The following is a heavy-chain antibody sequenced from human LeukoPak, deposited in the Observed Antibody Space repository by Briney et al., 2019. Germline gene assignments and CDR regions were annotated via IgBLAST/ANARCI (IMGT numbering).Heavy chain of an antibody. D-gene: IGHD2-2*01. CDR1: GFTFSSYA. Sequence: GGSLRLSCAASGFTFSSYAMHWVRQAPGKGLEWVAVISYDGSNKYYADSVKGRFTISRDNSKNTLYLQMNSLRAEDTAVYYCARGWGAAGYCSSTSCLLHYWDQGTLVTVSS. V-gene: IGHV3-30-3*01. CDR2: ISYDGSNK. CDR3: ARGWGAAGYCSSTSCLLHY. J-gene: IGHJ4*02.